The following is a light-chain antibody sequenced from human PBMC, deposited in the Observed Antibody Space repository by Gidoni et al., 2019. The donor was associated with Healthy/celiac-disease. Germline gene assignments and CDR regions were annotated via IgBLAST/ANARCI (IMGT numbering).Light chain of an antibody. J-gene: IGLJ1*01. CDR2: EVS. Sequence: QSALTQPASVSGSHGQSITISCTGTSSDVGGYNYVSWYQEHPGKAPKLMIYEVSNRPSGVSTRFSGSKSGNTASLTISGLQAEDEADYYCSSYTSSSTRIVFGTGTKVTVL. CDR3: SSYTSSSTRIV. V-gene: IGLV2-14*01. CDR1: SSDVGGYNY.